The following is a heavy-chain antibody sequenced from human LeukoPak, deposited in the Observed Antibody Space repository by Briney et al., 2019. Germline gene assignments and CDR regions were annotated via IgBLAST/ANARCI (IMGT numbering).Heavy chain of an antibody. CDR1: GYTFTSYD. D-gene: IGHD7-27*01. CDR3: AIDLNWGDLYGMDV. Sequence: ASVKVSCKASGYTFTSYDINWVRQATGQGLEWMGWMNPNSGNTGYAQKFQGRVTMTRNTSISTAYMELSSLRSEDTAVYYCAIDLNWGDLYGMDVWGQGTTVTVSS. J-gene: IGHJ6*02. V-gene: IGHV1-8*01. CDR2: MNPNSGNT.